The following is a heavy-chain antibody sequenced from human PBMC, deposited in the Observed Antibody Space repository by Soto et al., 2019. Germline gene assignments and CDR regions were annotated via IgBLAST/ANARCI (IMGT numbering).Heavy chain of an antibody. D-gene: IGHD2-2*03. V-gene: IGHV3-66*01. CDR3: ARDGYCSSTSCYGYYYYYYMDV. J-gene: IGHJ6*03. CDR1: GFTVSSNY. Sequence: GGSLRLSCAASGFTVSSNYMSWVRQAPGKGLEWVSVIYSGGSTYYADSVKGRFTISRDNSKNTLYLQMNSLRAEDTAVYYCARDGYCSSTSCYGYYYYYYMDVWGKGTTVTVSS. CDR2: IYSGGST.